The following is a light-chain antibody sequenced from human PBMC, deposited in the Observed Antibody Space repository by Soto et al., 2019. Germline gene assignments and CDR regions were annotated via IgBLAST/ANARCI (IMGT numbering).Light chain of an antibody. V-gene: IGLV1-40*01. J-gene: IGLJ2*01. Sequence: QSVLTQPPSVSGAPGQRVTISCTGSSSNIGAASDVHWYQQLPGTAPKLLIYGNNNRPSGVPDRFSASKSGTSASLAITGLQAEDEADDYCQSYDTSLSAHVVFGGGTKLTVL. CDR2: GNN. CDR1: SSNIGAASD. CDR3: QSYDTSLSAHVV.